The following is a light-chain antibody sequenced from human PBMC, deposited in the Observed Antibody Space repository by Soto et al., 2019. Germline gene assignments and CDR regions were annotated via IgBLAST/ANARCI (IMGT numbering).Light chain of an antibody. CDR1: RGVSANY. CDR3: QQYGSSPRT. Sequence: ENLLTPSPGTLSLSPGEGATLSCRASRGVSANYLAWYQQKPGQAPTLLIYGPSIRAAGIPDRFSGSGSGTDFTLTIRRLEPEDFAVYYCQQYGSSPRTFGQGTKVDIK. CDR2: GPS. V-gene: IGKV3-20*01. J-gene: IGKJ1*01.